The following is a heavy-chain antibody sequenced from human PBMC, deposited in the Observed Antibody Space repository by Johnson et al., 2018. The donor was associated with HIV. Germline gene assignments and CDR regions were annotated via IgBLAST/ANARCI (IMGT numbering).Heavy chain of an antibody. J-gene: IGHJ3*01. CDR1: GFSVSNNY. V-gene: IGHV3-66*01. CDR3: ARDGESQRLPLGDAFDV. CDR2: IYSGGNT. D-gene: IGHD6-25*01. Sequence: EVQLVESGGGLFQQGGSLRLSCGASGFSVSNNYMSWVRQAPGKGLEWVSVIYSGGNTYYADSVSGRFTISRDNSKNTLYLQMDNLRVEDTAIYYCARDGESQRLPLGDAFDVWGQWTLVTVSS.